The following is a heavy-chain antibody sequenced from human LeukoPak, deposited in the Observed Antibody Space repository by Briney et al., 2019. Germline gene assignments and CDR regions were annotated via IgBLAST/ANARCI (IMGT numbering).Heavy chain of an antibody. J-gene: IGHJ4*02. CDR3: ARSPTYFYDGSGYPRGFDY. D-gene: IGHD3-22*01. CDR1: GGSFSGYY. CDR2: IYYSGDT. Sequence: SETLSLTCAVYGGSFSGYYWTWIRQPPGKGLEWIGYIYYSGDTNYNPSLKSRVTISVDTSKNQFSLKLISVTAADTAVYYCARSPTYFYDGSGYPRGFDYWGQGTPVTVSS. V-gene: IGHV4-59*01.